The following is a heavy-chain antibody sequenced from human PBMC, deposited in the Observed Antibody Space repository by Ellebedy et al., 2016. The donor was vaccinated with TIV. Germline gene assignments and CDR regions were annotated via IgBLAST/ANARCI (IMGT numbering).Heavy chain of an antibody. CDR1: GYSFTSYW. Sequence: KVSCKGSGYSFTSYWIGWVRQMPGKGLEWMGIIYPGDSDTRYSPSFQGQVTISADKSISTAYLQWSSLKASDTAMYYCARHDILTGGRSYYYYGMDVWGQGTTVTVSS. CDR2: IYPGDSDT. V-gene: IGHV5-51*01. D-gene: IGHD3-9*01. CDR3: ARHDILTGGRSYYYYGMDV. J-gene: IGHJ6*02.